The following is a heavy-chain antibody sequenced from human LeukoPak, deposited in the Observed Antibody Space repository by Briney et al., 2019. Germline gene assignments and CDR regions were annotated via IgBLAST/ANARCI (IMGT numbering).Heavy chain of an antibody. Sequence: GGSLRLSCAASGFTFSSYAMSWVRQAPGKGLEWVSAISGSGGSTYYSDSVKGRFTISRDNSKNTLYLQMNSLRAEDTAVYYCAKLGQYSSSFDYWGQGTLVTVS. CDR1: GFTFSSYA. J-gene: IGHJ4*02. CDR2: ISGSGGST. CDR3: AKLGQYSSSFDY. V-gene: IGHV3-23*01. D-gene: IGHD6-6*01.